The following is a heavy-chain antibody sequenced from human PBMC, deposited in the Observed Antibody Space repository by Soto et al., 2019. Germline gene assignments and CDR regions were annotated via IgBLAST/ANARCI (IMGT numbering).Heavy chain of an antibody. J-gene: IGHJ4*02. CDR2: ISYDGSNK. CDR1: GFTFSSYA. CDR3: ARSFSAYDSSGYLDY. V-gene: IGHV3-30-3*01. D-gene: IGHD3-22*01. Sequence: GGSRRRSCAASGFTFSSYAMHWVRHAPRKGLEWVAVISYDGSNKYYADSVKGRFTISRDNSKNTLYLQMNSLRSEDTAVYYCARSFSAYDSSGYLDYWGQGTLVTVSS.